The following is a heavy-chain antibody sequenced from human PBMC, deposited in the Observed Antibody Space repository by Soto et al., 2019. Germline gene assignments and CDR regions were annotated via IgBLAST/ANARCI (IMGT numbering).Heavy chain of an antibody. CDR3: ARDQVGSSSWFPPDY. V-gene: IGHV3-30-3*01. CDR2: ISYDGSNK. CDR1: GFTFSSYA. J-gene: IGHJ4*02. Sequence: GGSLRLSCAASGFTFSSYAMHWVRQAPGKGLEWVAVISYDGSNKYYADSVKGRFTISRDNSKNTLYLQMNSLGAEDTAVYYCARDQVGSSSWFPPDYWGQGTLVTVSS. D-gene: IGHD6-13*01.